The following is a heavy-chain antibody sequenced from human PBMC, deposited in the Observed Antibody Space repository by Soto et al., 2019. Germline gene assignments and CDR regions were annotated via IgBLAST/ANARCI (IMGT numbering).Heavy chain of an antibody. CDR3: ARGRYGDY. D-gene: IGHD1-1*01. J-gene: IGHJ4*02. CDR2: ISAHNGNT. V-gene: IGHV1-18*01. CDR1: GYAFTTYG. Sequence: QVHLVQSGAEVKKPGASVKVSCQGSGYAFTTYGITWVRQAPGQGLEWMGWISAHNGNTNHAQKLQGRVTVTRDTSTSTAYMELRSLRYDDTAVYYCARGRYGDYWGQGALVTVSS.